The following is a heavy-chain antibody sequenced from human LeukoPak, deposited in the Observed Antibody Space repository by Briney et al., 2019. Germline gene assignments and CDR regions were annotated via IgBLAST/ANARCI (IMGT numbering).Heavy chain of an antibody. CDR1: GFTLSRNE. D-gene: IGHD3-10*01. CDR3: ARPGYYYGMDV. CDR2: ISSSGSSI. J-gene: IGHJ6*02. Sequence: GGPLRLSCAASGFTLSRNEMNWVRQAPGKGLEWVSYISSSGSSIYYADSVKGRFTISRDNAKNSLYLQMNSLRAEDTAVYYCARPGYYYGMDVWGQGTTVTVSS. V-gene: IGHV3-48*03.